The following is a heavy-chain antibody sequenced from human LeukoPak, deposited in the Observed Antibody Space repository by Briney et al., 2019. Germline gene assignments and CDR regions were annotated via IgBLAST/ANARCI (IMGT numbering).Heavy chain of an antibody. CDR3: AKDSMENYYYYYMDV. D-gene: IGHD1-1*01. J-gene: IGHJ6*03. CDR1: GFTFDDYA. V-gene: IGHV3-9*03. Sequence: GRSLRLSCAASGFTFDDYAMHWVRQAPGKGLEWVSGISWNSGSIGYADSVKGRFTISRDNAKNSLYLQMNSLRAEDMALYYCAKDSMENYYYYYMDVWGKGTTVTVPS. CDR2: ISWNSGSI.